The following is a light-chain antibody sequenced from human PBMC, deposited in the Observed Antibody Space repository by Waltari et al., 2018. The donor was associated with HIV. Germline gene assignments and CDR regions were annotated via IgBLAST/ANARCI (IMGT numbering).Light chain of an antibody. CDR2: GAS. Sequence: EIVLTQSPGTLSLSPGERATLSCRASQSIISNYLAWYQQKPGQAPRLLIYGASSRATGIPDRFSGSGSVTDFTLTISSLQAEDVAVYYCQQYYSTPRTFGQGTKVEIK. J-gene: IGKJ1*01. CDR1: QSIISNY. V-gene: IGKV3-20*01. CDR3: QQYYSTPRT.